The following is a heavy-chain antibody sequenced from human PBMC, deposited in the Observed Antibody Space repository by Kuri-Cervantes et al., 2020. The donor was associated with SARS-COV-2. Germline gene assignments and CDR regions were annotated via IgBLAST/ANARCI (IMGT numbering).Heavy chain of an antibody. CDR1: GFTFSSYA. D-gene: IGHD5-24*01. CDR3: ARIMATIPPTPKYYFDY. Sequence: GESLKISCAASGFTFSSYAMSWVRQAPGKGLEWVSAISGSGGSTYYADSVKGRFTISRDNAKNSLYLQMNSLRAEDTAVYYCARIMATIPPTPKYYFDYWGQGTRVTCYS. CDR2: ISGSGGST. J-gene: IGHJ4*02. V-gene: IGHV3-23*01.